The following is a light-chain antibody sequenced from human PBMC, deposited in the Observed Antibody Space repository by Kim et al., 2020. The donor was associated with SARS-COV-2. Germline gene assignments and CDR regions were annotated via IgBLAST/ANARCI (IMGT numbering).Light chain of an antibody. Sequence: DIVMTQSPDSLAVSLGERATINCKSSQSLLYSSNNKNYLAWYQQKAGQPPKLLIYWESGVPDRFSGSGSGTDFTLTISSLQAEDVAVYYCQQYYFTPLFGPGTKVDIK. CDR3: QQYYFTPL. CDR1: QSLLYSSNNKNY. V-gene: IGKV4-1*01. J-gene: IGKJ3*01.